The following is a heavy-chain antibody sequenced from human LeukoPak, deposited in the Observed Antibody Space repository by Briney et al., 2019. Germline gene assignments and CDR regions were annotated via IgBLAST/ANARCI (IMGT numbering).Heavy chain of an antibody. J-gene: IGHJ4*02. V-gene: IGHV4-38-2*02. Sequence: SETLSLTCTVSGYSISSGYYWGWIRQPPGKGLEWIGSIYHSGSTYYNPSLKSRVTISVDTSKNQFSLKLSSVTAADTAVYYCARRRGGFRASNAYYFDYWGQGTLVTVSS. CDR1: GYSISSGYY. CDR2: IYHSGST. CDR3: ARRRGGFRASNAYYFDY. D-gene: IGHD3-10*01.